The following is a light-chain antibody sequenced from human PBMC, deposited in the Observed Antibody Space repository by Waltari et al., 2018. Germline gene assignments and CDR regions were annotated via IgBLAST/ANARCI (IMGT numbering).Light chain of an antibody. J-gene: IGKJ4*01. Sequence: DIKMTKSPSTLYASVGDRAPITCRASQSISSWLAWYQQKPGKAPKLLIYKASSLESGVPSRFSGSGSGTEFTLTISSLQPDDFATYYCQQYNSYSPTFGGGTKVEIK. CDR2: KAS. CDR1: QSISSW. CDR3: QQYNSYSPT. V-gene: IGKV1-5*03.